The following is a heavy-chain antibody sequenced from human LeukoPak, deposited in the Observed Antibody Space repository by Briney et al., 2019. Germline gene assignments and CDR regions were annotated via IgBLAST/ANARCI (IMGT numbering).Heavy chain of an antibody. CDR1: GGTFSSYG. Sequence: GASVKVSCKASGGTFSSYGISWVRQAPGQGLEWMGGIIPIFGTANYAQKFQGRVTITTDESTSTAYMELSRLRSDDTAVYSCAKLLFWNNYNDAFDIWGQGTVVIVSS. CDR2: IIPIFGTA. J-gene: IGHJ3*02. D-gene: IGHD3-3*01. CDR3: AKLLFWNNYNDAFDI. V-gene: IGHV1-69*05.